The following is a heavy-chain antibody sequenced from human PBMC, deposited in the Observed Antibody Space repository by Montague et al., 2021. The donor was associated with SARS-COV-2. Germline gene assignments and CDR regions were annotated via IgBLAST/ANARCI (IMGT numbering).Heavy chain of an antibody. J-gene: IGHJ6*02. V-gene: IGHV4-34*01. Sequence: SETLSLTYAVYGGSFSGYYWSWIRQPPGKGLEWIGEINHSGSTNYNPSLKSRVTISVGTSKNQFSLKLSSVTAADTAVYYCARGRTVTTFYYYYYYGMDVWGQGTTVTVSS. CDR1: GGSFSGYY. CDR3: ARGRTVTTFYYYYYYGMDV. D-gene: IGHD4-17*01. CDR2: INHSGST.